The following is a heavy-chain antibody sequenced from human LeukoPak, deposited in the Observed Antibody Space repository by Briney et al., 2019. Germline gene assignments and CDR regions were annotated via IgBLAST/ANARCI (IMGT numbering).Heavy chain of an antibody. CDR2: IYSGGST. Sequence: GGSLRLSCAASGFTVSSNYMSWVRQAPGKGLEWVSVIYSGGSTYYADSVKGRFTISRDNAKNTLYLQMNSLRAEDTAVYYCARDREYFDWFPDYWGQGTLVTVSS. CDR1: GFTVSSNY. CDR3: ARDREYFDWFPDY. V-gene: IGHV3-53*01. J-gene: IGHJ4*02. D-gene: IGHD3-9*01.